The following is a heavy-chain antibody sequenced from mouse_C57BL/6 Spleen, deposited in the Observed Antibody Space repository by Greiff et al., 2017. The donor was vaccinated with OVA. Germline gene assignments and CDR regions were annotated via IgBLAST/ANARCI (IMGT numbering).Heavy chain of an antibody. Sequence: EVQLQQSGTELVKPGASVKIPCKASGYTFTDYNMDWVKQSHGKSLEWIGDINPNNGGTIYNQKFKSKATLTVDKSSSTAYMELRSLTSEDTAVYYCARRDYGSALFDYWGQGTTLTVSS. D-gene: IGHD1-1*01. V-gene: IGHV1-18*01. CDR3: ARRDYGSALFDY. J-gene: IGHJ2*01. CDR2: INPNNGGT. CDR1: GYTFTDYN.